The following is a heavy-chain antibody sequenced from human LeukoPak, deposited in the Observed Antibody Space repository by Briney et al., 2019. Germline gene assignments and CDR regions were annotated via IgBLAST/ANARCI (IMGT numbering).Heavy chain of an antibody. J-gene: IGHJ5*02. D-gene: IGHD3-3*01. CDR3: ARTVRFLEWLLPTEDWFDP. CDR1: GYTFTGYY. CDR2: INPNSGGT. V-gene: IGHV1-2*02. Sequence: ASVKVSCKASGYTFTGYYMHWVRQAPRQGLEWMGWINPNSGGTNYAQKFQGRVTMTRDTSISTAYMELSRLRSDDTAVYYCARTVRFLEWLLPTEDWFDPWGQGTLVTVSS.